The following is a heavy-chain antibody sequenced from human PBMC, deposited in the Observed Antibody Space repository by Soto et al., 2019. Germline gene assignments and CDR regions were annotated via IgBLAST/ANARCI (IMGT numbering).Heavy chain of an antibody. J-gene: IGHJ6*02. D-gene: IGHD6-19*01. CDR2: INPSGGST. CDR3: ATSYSSGWGGRYYYGMDV. CDR1: GYTFTSYY. Sequence: ASVKVSCKASGYTFTSYYMHWVRQAPGQGLEWMGIINPSGGSTSYAQKFQGRVTMTRDTSTSTVYMELSSLRSEDTAVYYCATSYSSGWGGRYYYGMDVWGQGTTVTVSS. V-gene: IGHV1-46*01.